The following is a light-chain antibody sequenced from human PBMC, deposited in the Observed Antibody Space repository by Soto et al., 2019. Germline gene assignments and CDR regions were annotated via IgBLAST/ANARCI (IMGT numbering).Light chain of an antibody. J-gene: IGKJ1*01. CDR1: QGISNS. V-gene: IGKV1-27*01. Sequence: DIQMTQSPSSLSASVGDRVTITCRASQGISNSLAWYQQKPGKVPKLLIYAASTLQSGVPSRFSGSGSGTDFTLTISSLQPEDVATYYCQKYNSALTWTFGQGTKVEIK. CDR3: QKYNSALTWT. CDR2: AAS.